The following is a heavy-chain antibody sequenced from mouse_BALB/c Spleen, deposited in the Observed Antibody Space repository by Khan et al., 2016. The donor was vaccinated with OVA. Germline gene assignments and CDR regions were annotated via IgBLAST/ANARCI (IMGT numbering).Heavy chain of an antibody. D-gene: IGHD2-14*01. V-gene: IGHV2-6-4*01. CDR3: ARAYYRDDGYYAMDY. CDR1: GFSLSRYN. J-gene: IGHJ4*01. Sequence: QVQLQQSGPGLVAPSQSLSITCTVSGFSLSRYNMHWVRQPPGKGLEWLGMIWGGGGTDYNSTLKSRLSIRQDNPKSQVFLKMNSLQTDDTAMYYCARAYYRDDGYYAMDYWGQGTPVTVAS. CDR2: IWGGGGT.